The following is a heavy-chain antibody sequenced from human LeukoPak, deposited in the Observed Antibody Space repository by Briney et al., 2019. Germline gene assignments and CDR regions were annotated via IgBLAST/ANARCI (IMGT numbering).Heavy chain of an antibody. Sequence: GRSLRLSCAAFGFTFSNYAMHWVRQAPGKGLEWVAAISDDGSNKYYADSVKGRFTISRDNSKNTLYLQMSSLRAEDTAVYYCARDYLADGSGSYGFYWGQGTLVTVPS. J-gene: IGHJ4*02. CDR2: ISDDGSNK. D-gene: IGHD3-10*01. CDR1: GFTFSNYA. V-gene: IGHV3-30*14. CDR3: ARDYLADGSGSYGFY.